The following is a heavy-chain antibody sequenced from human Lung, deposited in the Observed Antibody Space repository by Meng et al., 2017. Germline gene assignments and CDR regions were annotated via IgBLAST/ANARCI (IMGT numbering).Heavy chain of an antibody. J-gene: IGHJ4*02. Sequence: GGVVGPGGSLGISFETSGFTFRNGGMGWVRQTPGKGLGWLGRIKRKTDGETTDYAAPVKGRFSISRDDAKNTLYLQMNSLKTEDTAVYYCQWLSTHPPDCWGQGTLVTVSS. CDR1: GFTFRNGG. D-gene: IGHD3-22*01. CDR2: IKRKTDGETT. CDR3: QWLSTHPPDC. V-gene: IGHV3-15*01.